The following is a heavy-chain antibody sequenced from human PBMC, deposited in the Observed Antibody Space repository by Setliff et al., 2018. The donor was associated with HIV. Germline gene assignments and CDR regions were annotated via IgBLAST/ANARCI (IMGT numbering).Heavy chain of an antibody. V-gene: IGHV3-53*01. CDR3: AGSRWDYFGVVFDY. J-gene: IGHJ4*02. CDR1: GFIVSSNY. CDR2: IYSGGST. D-gene: IGHD3-3*01. Sequence: GGSLRLSCAASGFIVSSNYMSWVRQAPGKGLDWVSVIYSGGSTYYADSVKGRFTISRDNSKNTVHLQMNSLRAEETAVYYCAGSRWDYFGVVFDYWGQGTLVTVSS.